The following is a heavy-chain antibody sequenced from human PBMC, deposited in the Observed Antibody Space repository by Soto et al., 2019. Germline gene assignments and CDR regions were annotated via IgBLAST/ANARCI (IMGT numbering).Heavy chain of an antibody. J-gene: IGHJ4*02. CDR1: GYTLTELS. D-gene: IGHD6-19*01. CDR3: ARDAQPKGVAADGASDY. V-gene: IGHV1-24*01. Sequence: ASVKVSCKVSGYTLTELSMHWVRQAPGKGLEWMGGFDPEDGETIYAEKFQGRVTMTTDTSTSTTYMELKSLTSDDTGVYYCARDAQPKGVAADGASDYWGQGTLVTVSS. CDR2: FDPEDGET.